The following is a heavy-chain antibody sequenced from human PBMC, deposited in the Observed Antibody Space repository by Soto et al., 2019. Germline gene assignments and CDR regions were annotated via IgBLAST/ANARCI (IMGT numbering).Heavy chain of an antibody. CDR1: GYSFAGYW. CDR3: ARGSGSYFDY. Sequence: PGESLKISCKGSGYSFAGYWITWVRQKPGEGLEWMGRIDPSDSQTYYSPSFRGHVTISATKSKNQFSLQLSSVTAADTAVYYCARGSGSYFDYWGQGTLVTVSS. D-gene: IGHD2-15*01. CDR2: IDPSDSQT. V-gene: IGHV5-10-1*01. J-gene: IGHJ4*02.